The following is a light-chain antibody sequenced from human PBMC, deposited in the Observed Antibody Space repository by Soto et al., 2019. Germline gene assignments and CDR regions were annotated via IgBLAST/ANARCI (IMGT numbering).Light chain of an antibody. CDR2: GAS. Sequence: EIVLTQSPGTLSLSPGERATLSCRASQTVSSSYLVWYQQKPGQAPRLLIYGASNRATGIPDRFSGRGSGTDFTLTISRLEPEAFAVYYCQQYGSSPQTFGQGTTVEIK. CDR3: QQYGSSPQT. J-gene: IGKJ1*01. CDR1: QTVSSSY. V-gene: IGKV3-20*01.